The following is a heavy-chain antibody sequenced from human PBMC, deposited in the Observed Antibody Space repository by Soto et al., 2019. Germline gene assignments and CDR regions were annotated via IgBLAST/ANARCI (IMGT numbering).Heavy chain of an antibody. J-gene: IGHJ6*02. CDR2: VNNDGTDT. Sequence: EVQLVESGGGLVQPGGSLRLSCAASGFTFSNYWMYWVRQAPGKGLVCVSRVNNDGTDTTHADSVKGRFTISRDNAENTLYLQMNRLRAEDTAVYYCARGVLQHALDVWGQGSTVTVSS. CDR3: ARGVLQHALDV. CDR1: GFTFSNYW. V-gene: IGHV3-74*03. D-gene: IGHD6-13*01.